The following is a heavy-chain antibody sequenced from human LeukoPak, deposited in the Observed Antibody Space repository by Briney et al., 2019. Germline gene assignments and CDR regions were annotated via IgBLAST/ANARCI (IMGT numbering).Heavy chain of an antibody. CDR2: IYTSGST. D-gene: IGHD3-10*01. CDR1: GGSISSGSYY. J-gene: IGHJ4*02. V-gene: IGHV4-61*02. Sequence: SETLSLTCTVSGGSISSGSYYWSWIRQPAGKGLEWIGRIYTSGSTNYNPSLKSRVTISVDTSKNQFSLKLSSVTAADTAVYYCARDLTLGSGSSVWGQGTLVTVSS. CDR3: ARDLTLGSGSSV.